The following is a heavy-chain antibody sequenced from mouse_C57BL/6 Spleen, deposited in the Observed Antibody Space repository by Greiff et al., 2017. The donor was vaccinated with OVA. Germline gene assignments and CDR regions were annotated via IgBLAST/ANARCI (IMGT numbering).Heavy chain of an antibody. CDR3: AREFSSYFDV. Sequence: QVQLQQPGAELVKPGASVKLSCKASGYTFTSYWMQWVKQRPGQGLEWIGEIDPSDSYTNYNQKFKGKATLTVDTSSSTAYMQLSSLTSEDSAVYYCAREFSSYFDVWGTGTTVTVSS. CDR2: IDPSDSYT. V-gene: IGHV1-50*01. CDR1: GYTFTSYW. J-gene: IGHJ1*03.